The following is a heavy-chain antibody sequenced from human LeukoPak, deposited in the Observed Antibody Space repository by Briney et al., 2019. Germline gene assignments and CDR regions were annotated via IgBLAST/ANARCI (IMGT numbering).Heavy chain of an antibody. CDR2: ISGSGGST. D-gene: IGHD2-2*01. Sequence: WGSLRLSCAASGFTFSSYAMSWVRQPPGKGLEWVSAISGSGGSTYYADSVKGRFTISRDNSENTLYLQMNSLRAEDTAVYYCAKGGIIVVPAAGPIDYWGQGTLVTVSS. J-gene: IGHJ4*02. CDR3: AKGGIIVVPAAGPIDY. V-gene: IGHV3-23*01. CDR1: GFTFSSYA.